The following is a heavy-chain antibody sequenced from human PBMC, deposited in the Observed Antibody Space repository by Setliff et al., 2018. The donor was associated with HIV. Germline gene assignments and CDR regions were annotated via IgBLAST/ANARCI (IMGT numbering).Heavy chain of an antibody. Sequence: ASVKVSCKASGYTFTDYYIHWVRQAPGQGLEWMGWLDPTSGYTNYAQNYQGRVTMTWKASIGTAYMDLSTLRSDDTAVYYCALASIVSTARWNHWGRGTTVTVSS. CDR3: ALASIVSTARWNH. CDR2: LDPTSGYT. D-gene: IGHD1-26*01. CDR1: GYTFTDYY. J-gene: IGHJ4*02. V-gene: IGHV1-2*02.